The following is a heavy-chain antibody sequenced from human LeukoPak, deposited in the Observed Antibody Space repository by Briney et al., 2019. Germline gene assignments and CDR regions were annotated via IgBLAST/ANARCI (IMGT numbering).Heavy chain of an antibody. D-gene: IGHD3-16*01. V-gene: IGHV4-59*01. J-gene: IGHJ3*02. CDR3: ARGDYGAFDI. Sequence: SETLSLTCAVSGGSISSYYWTWIRQPPGKGLEWIGYIDYSGGTNFNPSLKTRVTILVDTSKNRISLRLSSVTAADTAVYYCARGDYGAFDIWGQGTMVTVSS. CDR2: IDYSGGT. CDR1: GGSISSYY.